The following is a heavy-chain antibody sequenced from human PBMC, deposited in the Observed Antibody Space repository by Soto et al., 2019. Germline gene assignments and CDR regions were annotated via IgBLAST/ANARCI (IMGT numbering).Heavy chain of an antibody. CDR1: RCSISSYY. J-gene: IGHJ5*02. D-gene: IGHD3-10*01. V-gene: IGHV4-59*01. CDR3: ARESAGSGKNNWFDP. CDR2: IHRTGST. Sequence: SETLSLTCSVSRCSISSYYWSWVRQPPGKGLEWIGFIHRTGSTKYNPSLESRVTISVDTSQNQLSLRLSSVTAADTAVYYCARESAGSGKNNWFDPWGQGILVTVSS.